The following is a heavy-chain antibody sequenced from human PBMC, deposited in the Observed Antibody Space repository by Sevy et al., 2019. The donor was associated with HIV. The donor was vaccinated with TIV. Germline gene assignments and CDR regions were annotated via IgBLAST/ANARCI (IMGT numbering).Heavy chain of an antibody. CDR3: ARSGEGYSSGWSPFDY. CDR2: IIPIFGTA. Sequence: ASVKVSCKASGGTFSSYAITWVRQAPGQGLEWMGGIIPIFGTANYAQKFQGRVTITADKSTSIAYMELSSLRSEDTAVYYCARSGEGYSSGWSPFDYWGQGTLVTVSS. V-gene: IGHV1-69*06. CDR1: GGTFSSYA. J-gene: IGHJ4*02. D-gene: IGHD6-19*01.